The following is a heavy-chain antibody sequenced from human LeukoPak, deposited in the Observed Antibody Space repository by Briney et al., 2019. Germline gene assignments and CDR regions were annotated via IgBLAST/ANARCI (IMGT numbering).Heavy chain of an antibody. CDR2: ISSSSSYI. J-gene: IGHJ6*03. CDR3: ARDRNYCSSTSCYPYYYYYYMDV. CDR1: GFTFDDYG. V-gene: IGHV3-21*01. D-gene: IGHD2-2*01. Sequence: GGSLRLSCAASGFTFDDYGMSWVRHAPGKGLEWVSSISSSSSYIYYADSVKGRFTISRDNAKNSLYLQMNSLRAEDTAVYYCARDRNYCSSTSCYPYYYYYYMDVWGKGTTVTVSS.